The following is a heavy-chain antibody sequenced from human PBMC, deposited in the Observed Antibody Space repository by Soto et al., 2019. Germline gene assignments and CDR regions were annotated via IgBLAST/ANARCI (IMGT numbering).Heavy chain of an antibody. CDR1: GYTFTSYD. V-gene: IGHV1-8*01. CDR3: ARGIDYYYYMDV. CDR2: MNPNSGNT. D-gene: IGHD2-21*01. J-gene: IGHJ6*03. Sequence: GASVKVSCKASGYTFTSYDINWVRQATGQGLEWMGWMNPNSGNTGYAQKFQGRVTMTRNTSISTAYMELSSLRSEDTAVYYCARGIDYYYYMDVWGKGTKVTVSS.